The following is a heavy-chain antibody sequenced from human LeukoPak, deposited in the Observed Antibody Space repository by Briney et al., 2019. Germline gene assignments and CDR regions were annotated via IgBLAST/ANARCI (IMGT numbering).Heavy chain of an antibody. J-gene: IGHJ6*02. CDR1: GFTFSSSG. CDR3: AKDLGYYSSYYYGMDV. V-gene: IGHV3-30*18. D-gene: IGHD4-11*01. Sequence: GGSLRLSCAASGFTFSSSGMHWVRQAPGKGLEWVAVISYDGRSKYYTDSVKGRFTISRDNSKNTLYLRMNSLRAEDTAVYYCAKDLGYYSSYYYGMDVWGQGTTVTVSS. CDR2: ISYDGRSK.